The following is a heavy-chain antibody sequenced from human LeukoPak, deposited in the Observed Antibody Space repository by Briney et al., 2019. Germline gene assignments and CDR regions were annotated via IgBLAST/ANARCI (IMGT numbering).Heavy chain of an antibody. CDR1: GFTFDHTA. CDR3: AKGSYGDYRFYYMDV. CDR2: ISWNSGSI. V-gene: IGHV3-9*03. J-gene: IGHJ6*03. D-gene: IGHD4-17*01. Sequence: PGRSLRLSCAASGFTFDHTAMHWVRQAPGKGLEWVSGISWNSGSIGYADSVKGRFTISRDNAKNSLYLQMNSLRAEDMALYYCAKGSYGDYRFYYMDVWGKGTTVIVFS.